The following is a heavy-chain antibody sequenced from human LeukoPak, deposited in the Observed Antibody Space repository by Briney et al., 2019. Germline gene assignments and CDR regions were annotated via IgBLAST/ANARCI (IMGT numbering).Heavy chain of an antibody. V-gene: IGHV3-53*01. Sequence: GGSLRLSCAVSGFTFSSNYMSWVRQAPGKGLEWVSVIYSGGTTFYADSVKGRFIISGDSSKNTLFLQMNSLRAEDTAVYYCARDSSGSLHGAFDIWGRGTMVTVSS. D-gene: IGHD1-26*01. CDR1: GFTFSSNY. CDR2: IYSGGTT. CDR3: ARDSSGSLHGAFDI. J-gene: IGHJ3*02.